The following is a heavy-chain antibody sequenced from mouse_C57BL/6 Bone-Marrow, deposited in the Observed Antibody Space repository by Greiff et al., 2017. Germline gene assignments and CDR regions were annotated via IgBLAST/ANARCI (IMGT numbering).Heavy chain of an antibody. Sequence: VQLQQSGAELMKPGASVKLSCKATGFTFTGYWVEWVKQRPGHGLEWIGEILPGSGSTNYNAKFKGKATFTADTSSNTAYMQLSSLTTEDSAIYYCARGGIPSTTDYAMDYWGQGTSVTVSS. J-gene: IGHJ4*01. D-gene: IGHD1-1*01. CDR1: GFTFTGYW. V-gene: IGHV1-9*01. CDR2: ILPGSGST. CDR3: ARGGIPSTTDYAMDY.